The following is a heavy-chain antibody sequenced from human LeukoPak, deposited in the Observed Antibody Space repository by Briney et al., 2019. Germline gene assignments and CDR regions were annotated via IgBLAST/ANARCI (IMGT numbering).Heavy chain of an antibody. CDR3: ARGKWSGSFDY. D-gene: IGHD2-8*01. CDR2: INNDGSSA. CDR1: GFTFSSYW. J-gene: IGHJ4*02. V-gene: IGHV3-74*01. Sequence: VGSLRLSCAASGFTFSSYWMHWVRQTPGKGLIYISRINNDGSSANYADSVRGRFTISRDNAENTLYLQMNSLRAEDTAVYYCARGKWSGSFDYWGQGTLVTVSS.